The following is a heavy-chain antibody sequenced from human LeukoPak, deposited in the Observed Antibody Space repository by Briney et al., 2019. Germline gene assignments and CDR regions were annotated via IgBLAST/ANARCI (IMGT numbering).Heavy chain of an antibody. CDR1: GYTFTSYY. V-gene: IGHV1-46*01. D-gene: IGHD6-13*01. CDR3: ASRVVSSSWYLYYYYGMDV. Sequence: ASVKVSCKASGYTFTSYYMHWVRQAPGQGLEWMGIINPSGGSTSYAQKFQGRVTMTRDTSTSTVYMELSSLRSEDTAVYYCASRVVSSSWYLYYYYGMDVWGQGTTVTVSS. J-gene: IGHJ6*02. CDR2: INPSGGST.